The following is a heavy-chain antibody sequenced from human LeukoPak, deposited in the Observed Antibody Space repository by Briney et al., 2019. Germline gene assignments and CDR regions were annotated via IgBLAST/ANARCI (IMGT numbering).Heavy chain of an antibody. V-gene: IGHV3-7*01. J-gene: IGHJ4*02. D-gene: IGHD3-3*01. CDR3: VRDDYDFWSGYQRYFEF. CDR2: INQDGSEK. Sequence: GGSLRLSSAASGFTFSSYAMSWVRQAPGKGLEWVANINQDGSEKYYVDSVEGRFTISRDSVKNSLYLQMTSVRADDTAMYYCVRDDYDFWSGYQRYFEFWGQGTLVTVSS. CDR1: GFTFSSYA.